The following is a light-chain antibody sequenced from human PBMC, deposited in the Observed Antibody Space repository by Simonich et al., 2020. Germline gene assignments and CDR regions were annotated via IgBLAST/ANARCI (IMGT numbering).Light chain of an antibody. Sequence: NFMLTQPHSVSESPGKTVTISCTRSSGSIASNYVQWYQQRPGSAPTTVIYEDNQRPSGVPARFSGSIDSSSTSASLTISGLKTEDEADYYCQSYDSSGWVFGGGTKLTVL. CDR2: EDN. V-gene: IGLV6-57*03. CDR3: QSYDSSGWV. CDR1: SGSIASNY. J-gene: IGLJ3*02.